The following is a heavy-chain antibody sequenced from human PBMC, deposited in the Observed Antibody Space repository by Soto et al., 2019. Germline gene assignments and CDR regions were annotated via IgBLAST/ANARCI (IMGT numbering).Heavy chain of an antibody. CDR1: GISFKKYT. V-gene: IGHV3-30*04. Sequence: VQLVESGGGVVPPGRSLRLSCAASGISFKKYTMHWVRQAPGKGLERVAGILSDGKKKYYADSVQGRFTISRDNSKNTLYVQMNSLRPDDTALYYCARDDADHIDYWGQGTLVTVS. CDR3: ARDDADHIDY. CDR2: ILSDGKKK. D-gene: IGHD2-21*01. J-gene: IGHJ4*02.